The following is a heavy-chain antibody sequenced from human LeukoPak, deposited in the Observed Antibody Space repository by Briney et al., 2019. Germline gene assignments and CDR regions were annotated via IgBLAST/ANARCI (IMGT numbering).Heavy chain of an antibody. D-gene: IGHD4-11*01. V-gene: IGHV3-23*01. CDR2: ISSSGGST. CDR1: GFTFSSYE. J-gene: IGHJ4*02. CDR3: ARDQETTVTPYYFDY. Sequence: PGGSLRLSCAASGFTFSSYEMNWVRQAPGKGPQWVSGISSSGGSTYYVDSVKGRFTISTDNSKNTLYLQMNSLRAEDTAVYYCARDQETTVTPYYFDYWGQGTLVTVSS.